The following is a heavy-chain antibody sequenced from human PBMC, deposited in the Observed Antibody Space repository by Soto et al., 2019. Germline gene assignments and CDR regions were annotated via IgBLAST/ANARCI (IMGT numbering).Heavy chain of an antibody. CDR1: GFAFSNYA. V-gene: IGHV3-23*01. D-gene: IGHD6-19*01. CDR2: LTGGGDNP. J-gene: IGHJ4*02. CDR3: VRGGSGWYPFDY. Sequence: AGGSLRLSCEASGFAFSNYAMSWVRQSPGKGLEWISSLTGGGDNPHYAESVKGRFTISRDNSKSTLFLQINSLSDGDTAVYYCVRGGSGWYPFDYWGQGTLVTVSS.